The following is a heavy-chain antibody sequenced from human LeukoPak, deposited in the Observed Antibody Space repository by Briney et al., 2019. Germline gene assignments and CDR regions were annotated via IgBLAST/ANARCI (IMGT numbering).Heavy chain of an antibody. CDR2: IRSKAYGGTT. CDR1: GFTFGDYA. CDR3: TRDDACITYCSSTSCYFACGMEGTDY. D-gene: IGHD2-2*01. J-gene: IGHJ4*02. Sequence: GGSLRLSCTASGFTFGDYAMSWVRQAPGKGLEWVGFIRSKAYGGTTEYAASVKGRFTISRDDSKSIAYLQMNSLKTEDTAVYYCTRDDACITYCSSTSCYFACGMEGTDYWGQGTLVTVSS. V-gene: IGHV3-49*04.